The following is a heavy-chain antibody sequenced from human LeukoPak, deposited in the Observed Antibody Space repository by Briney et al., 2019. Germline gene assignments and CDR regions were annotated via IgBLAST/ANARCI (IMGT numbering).Heavy chain of an antibody. CDR3: ARTGGGRLRFTGYSSGWYVDY. V-gene: IGHV4-34*01. CDR1: GGSFSGYY. D-gene: IGHD6-19*01. J-gene: IGHJ4*02. CDR2: INHSGST. Sequence: SETLSLTCAVYGGSFSGYYWSWIRQPPGKGLEWIGEINHSGSTNYNPSLKSRVTISVDTSKNQFSLKLSSVTAADTAVYYCARTGGGRLRFTGYSSGWYVDYWGQGTLVTVSS.